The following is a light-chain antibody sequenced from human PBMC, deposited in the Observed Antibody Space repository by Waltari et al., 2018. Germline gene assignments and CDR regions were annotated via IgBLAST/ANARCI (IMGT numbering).Light chain of an antibody. CDR3: QHYDNWPPWT. Sequence: EIVLTQSPATLSLSPGERATLSCRASQSVSSYLAWYQQKPGQAPRLLIDDASNRATGIPARFSGSGSGTEFTLTISSLQSEDFAVYYCQHYDNWPPWTFGQGTKVEIK. CDR2: DAS. J-gene: IGKJ1*01. CDR1: QSVSSY. V-gene: IGKV3-11*01.